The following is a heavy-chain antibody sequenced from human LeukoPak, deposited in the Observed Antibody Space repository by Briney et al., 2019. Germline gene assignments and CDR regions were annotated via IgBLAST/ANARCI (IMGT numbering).Heavy chain of an antibody. J-gene: IGHJ4*02. CDR3: AKDRLQITTEQQLGLFDY. Sequence: GGSLRLSCAASGFTFSSYGMHWVRQAPGKGLEWVAFIRYDGSNKYYADSVKGRFTISRDNSKNTLYLQMNSLRAEDTAVYYCAKDRLQITTEQQLGLFDYWGQGTLVTVSS. V-gene: IGHV3-30*02. D-gene: IGHD6-13*01. CDR1: GFTFSSYG. CDR2: IRYDGSNK.